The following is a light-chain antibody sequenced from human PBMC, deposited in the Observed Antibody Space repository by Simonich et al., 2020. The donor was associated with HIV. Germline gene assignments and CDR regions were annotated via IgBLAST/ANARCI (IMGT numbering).Light chain of an antibody. CDR3: QTWGTGIGV. CDR1: SGHSTYA. CDR2: FNSDGSH. Sequence: QLVLTQSPSASASLGASVKLTCTLSSGHSTYAIAWHQQQPEKGPRYWMKFNSDGSHNKGDGIPDRFSGSSSGAERYLTITSLPSEDEADYYCQTWGTGIGVFGGGTKLTVL. J-gene: IGLJ3*02. V-gene: IGLV4-69*01.